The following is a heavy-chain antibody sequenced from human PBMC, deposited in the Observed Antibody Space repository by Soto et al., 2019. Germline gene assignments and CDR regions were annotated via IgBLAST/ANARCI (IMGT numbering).Heavy chain of an antibody. CDR2: ISSNGGST. CDR3: AREISNGGGAFDI. V-gene: IGHV3-64*01. D-gene: IGHD4-4*01. CDR1: GFTFSSYA. Sequence: EVQLVESGGGLVQPGGSLRLSCAASGFTFSSYAMHWVRQAPGKGLEYVSAISSNGGSTYYANSVKGRFTISRDNSKNTLDFQMGSRRAEDMAVYYCAREISNGGGAFDIWGQGTMVTVSS. J-gene: IGHJ3*02.